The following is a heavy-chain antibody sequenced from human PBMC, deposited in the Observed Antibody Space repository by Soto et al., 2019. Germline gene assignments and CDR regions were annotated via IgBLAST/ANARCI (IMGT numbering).Heavy chain of an antibody. CDR1: GFTVSSNY. CDR3: AGEAKYYHYYYMDV. CDR2: IYSGGST. J-gene: IGHJ6*03. Sequence: GGSLRLSCAASGFTVSSNYMSWVRQAPGKGLEWVSVIYSGGSTYYADSVKGRFTISRDNSKNTLYLQMNSLRAEDTAVYYCAGEAKYYHYYYMDVWGKGTTVTVSS. V-gene: IGHV3-66*01.